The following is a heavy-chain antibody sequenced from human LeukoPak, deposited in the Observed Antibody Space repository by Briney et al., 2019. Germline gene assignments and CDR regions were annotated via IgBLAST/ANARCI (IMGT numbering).Heavy chain of an antibody. CDR3: ARRGGSKIDY. CDR2: VYYSGNT. D-gene: IGHD3-3*01. Sequence: SETLSLTCTVSGGSVSSGSYYWGWIRQPPGKGPEWIGSVYYSGNTYYSPSLKSRVTISVDTSKNQFSLKLSAVTAADTAVYYCARRGGSKIDYWGQGTLVTVSS. J-gene: IGHJ4*02. CDR1: GGSVSSGSYY. V-gene: IGHV4-39*01.